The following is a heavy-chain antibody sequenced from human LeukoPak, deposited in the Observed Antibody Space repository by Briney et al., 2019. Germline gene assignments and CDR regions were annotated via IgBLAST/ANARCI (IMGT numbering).Heavy chain of an antibody. Sequence: GGSLRLSSAASGFSFSSYGMSWVRQAPGKGLEWVSAISGSGDKTHYADSVKGRLTVSRDNSKNTLYLQMNSLRAEDTAVYYCAKSHYYDSSGYYLPFDYWGQGTLVTVSS. V-gene: IGHV3-23*01. CDR1: GFSFSSYG. CDR2: ISGSGDKT. D-gene: IGHD3-22*01. J-gene: IGHJ4*02. CDR3: AKSHYYDSSGYYLPFDY.